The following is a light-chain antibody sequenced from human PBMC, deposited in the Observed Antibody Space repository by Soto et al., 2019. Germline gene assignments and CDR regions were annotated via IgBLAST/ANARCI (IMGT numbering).Light chain of an antibody. CDR1: QSVSSSY. J-gene: IGKJ3*01. Sequence: EIVLTQSPGTLSLSPGERVTLSCRASQSVSSSYLAWYQQKPGQTPRLLFYGASSRATGIPDRFSGSGSGSAFSLTISRREPEDFAVYYSQQYGSTPFTFGPETKVDIK. CDR2: GAS. CDR3: QQYGSTPFT. V-gene: IGKV3-20*01.